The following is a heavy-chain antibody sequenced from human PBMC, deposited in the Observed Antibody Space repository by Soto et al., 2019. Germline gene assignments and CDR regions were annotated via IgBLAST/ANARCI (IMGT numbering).Heavy chain of an antibody. Sequence: EVQLLESGGGLVQPGGSLRLSCAASGFTFSSYVMNWVRQAPGKGLEWVSGISGSGGSTYYADSVKGRCTISRDNSKNTLYLQMLSLRAEDTALYYCAKGFDGYNLDYWGQGTLVTVSS. CDR1: GFTFSSYV. CDR3: AKGFDGYNLDY. CDR2: ISGSGGST. J-gene: IGHJ4*02. D-gene: IGHD5-12*01. V-gene: IGHV3-23*01.